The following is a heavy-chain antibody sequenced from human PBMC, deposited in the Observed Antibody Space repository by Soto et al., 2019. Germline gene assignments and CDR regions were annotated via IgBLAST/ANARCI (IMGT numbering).Heavy chain of an antibody. Sequence: PSETLSLTCAVYGGSFSGYYWSWIRQPPGKGLEWIGEINHSGSTNYNPSLKSRVTISVDTSKNQFSLKLSSVTAADTAVYYCAREDSSGYSKVINYWGQGTLVTAPQ. CDR2: INHSGST. D-gene: IGHD3-22*01. V-gene: IGHV4-34*01. J-gene: IGHJ4*02. CDR1: GGSFSGYY. CDR3: AREDSSGYSKVINY.